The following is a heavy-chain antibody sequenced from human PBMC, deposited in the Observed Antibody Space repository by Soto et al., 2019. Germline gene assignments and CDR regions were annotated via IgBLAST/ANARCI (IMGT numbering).Heavy chain of an antibody. J-gene: IGHJ4*02. CDR3: ARQPPTGGWVSGWPLKKPLYYFDY. CDR1: GGSISSYY. Sequence: SETLSLTCTVSGGSISSYYWSWIRQPPGKGLEWIGYIYYSGSTNYNPSLKSRVTISVDTSKNQFSLKLTSVTAADTAVYYCARQPPTGGWVSGWPLKKPLYYFDYWGQGTLVTVSS. D-gene: IGHD6-19*01. V-gene: IGHV4-59*08. CDR2: IYYSGST.